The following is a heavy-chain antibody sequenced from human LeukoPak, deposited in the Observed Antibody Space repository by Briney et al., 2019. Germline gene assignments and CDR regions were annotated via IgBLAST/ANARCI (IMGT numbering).Heavy chain of an antibody. D-gene: IGHD2-8*02. CDR3: ARVKGLVCFDS. J-gene: IGHJ4*02. Sequence: SETLSLTRNVSGDSIRNGGHYWSWIRQLPGKGLEWIGNIGGNTFYNPSLKSRVTLSIDTSKNQFSLKLNSVTAADTAVYYCARVKGLVCFDSWGQGTQVTVSS. V-gene: IGHV4-31*03. CDR2: IGGNT. CDR1: GDSIRNGGHY.